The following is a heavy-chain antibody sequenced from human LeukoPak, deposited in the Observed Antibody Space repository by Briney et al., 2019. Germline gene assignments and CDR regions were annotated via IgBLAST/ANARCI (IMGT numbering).Heavy chain of an antibody. D-gene: IGHD3-22*01. V-gene: IGHV1-2*02. Sequence: VASVKVSCKASGYTFTGYYMHWVRQAPGQGLEWMGWINPNSGGTNYAQKFQGRVTMTRDTSISTAYMELSRLRSDDTAVYYCARGITMIVVGYRFDYWGQGTLVTVSS. J-gene: IGHJ4*02. CDR3: ARGITMIVVGYRFDY. CDR2: INPNSGGT. CDR1: GYTFTGYY.